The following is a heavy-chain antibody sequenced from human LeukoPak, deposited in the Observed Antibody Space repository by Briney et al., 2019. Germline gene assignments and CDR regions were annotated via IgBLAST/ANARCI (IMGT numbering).Heavy chain of an antibody. CDR2: ISAYNGST. J-gene: IGHJ4*02. V-gene: IGHV1-18*01. D-gene: IGHD3-9*01. Sequence: GASVKVSCKASGDTFTSYGISWVRQAPGQGLEWMGWISAYNGSTNYAQKLQGRVTMTTDTSTSTAYMELRSLRSDDTAVYYCARDYYDILTGYYNFDYWGQGTLVTVSS. CDR1: GDTFTSYG. CDR3: ARDYYDILTGYYNFDY.